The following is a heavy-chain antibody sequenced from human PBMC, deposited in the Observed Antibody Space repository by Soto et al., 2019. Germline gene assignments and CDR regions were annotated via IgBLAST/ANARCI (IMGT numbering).Heavy chain of an antibody. D-gene: IGHD1-1*01. CDR2: VFWHDDK. V-gene: IGHV2-5*01. Sequence: HITLKETGPTLVKPTQTLTLTCTVSGLLFGVSGVGVGWIRQPPGKALEWLALVFWHDDKRYNPSLRSRLTITKEAPKNQVVLTMTMMDPLDTSTYFCARGYNCDFDYWGQGTLVSVSS. J-gene: IGHJ4*02. CDR1: GLLFGVSGVG. CDR3: ARGYNCDFDY.